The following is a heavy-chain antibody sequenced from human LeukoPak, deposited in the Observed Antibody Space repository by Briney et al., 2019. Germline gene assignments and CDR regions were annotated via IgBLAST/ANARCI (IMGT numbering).Heavy chain of an antibody. J-gene: IGHJ4*02. CDR3: ARDRGSSWFYFDY. CDR2: IWYDGSNK. Sequence: GRSLRLSCAASGFTFSSYGMHWVRQAPGKGLEWVAVIWYDGSNKYYADSAKGRFTISRDNSKNTLYLQMNSLRAEDTAVYYCARDRGSSWFYFDYWGQGTLVTVSS. D-gene: IGHD6-13*01. V-gene: IGHV3-33*01. CDR1: GFTFSSYG.